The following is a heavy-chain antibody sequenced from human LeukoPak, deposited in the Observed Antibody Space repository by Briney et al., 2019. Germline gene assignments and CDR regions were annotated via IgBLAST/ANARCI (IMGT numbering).Heavy chain of an antibody. CDR1: GFTFSSHD. Sequence: GGSLRLSCAASGFTFSSHDMHWVRQTTGKGLEWVSAIGTAGDTYYPGSVKGRFTISRENAKNSLYLQMNSLRAGDTAVYYCARGGSGNFDYWGQGTLVTVSS. CDR3: ARGGSGNFDY. CDR2: IGTAGDT. D-gene: IGHD3-10*01. J-gene: IGHJ4*02. V-gene: IGHV3-13*04.